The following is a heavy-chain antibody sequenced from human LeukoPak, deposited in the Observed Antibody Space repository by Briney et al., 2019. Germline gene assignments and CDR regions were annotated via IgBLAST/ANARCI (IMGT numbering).Heavy chain of an antibody. V-gene: IGHV4-4*07. D-gene: IGHD3-10*01. Sequence: SETLSLTCTVSGGSISNYYWSWIRQPAGKGLEWIGHIYISGSTNYNPSLKSRVTMSVDTSKNQFSLKLSSVTAADTAVYYCARARSSPGDFDYGGRETVAPVSS. CDR1: GGSISNYY. CDR2: IYISGST. CDR3: ARARSSPGDFDY. J-gene: IGHJ4*02.